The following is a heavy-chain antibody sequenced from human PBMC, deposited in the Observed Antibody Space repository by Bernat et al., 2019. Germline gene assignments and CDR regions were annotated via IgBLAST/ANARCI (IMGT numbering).Heavy chain of an antibody. CDR2: IYYSGST. CDR3: ARVVFQRPVNYALDI. V-gene: IGHV4-31*03. J-gene: IGHJ3*02. Sequence: QVQLQESGPGLVKPSQTLSLTCTVSGGSISSGGYYWSWIRQHPGKGLEWIGYIYYSGSTYYNPSLKSRVTISVDTSKNQFSLKLSSVTAADTAVYYCARVVFQRPVNYALDIWGQGTLVTVSS. CDR1: GGSISSGGYY. D-gene: IGHD1-20*01.